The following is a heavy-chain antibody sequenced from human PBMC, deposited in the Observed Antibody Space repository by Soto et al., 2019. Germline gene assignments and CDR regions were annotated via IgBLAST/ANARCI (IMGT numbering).Heavy chain of an antibody. CDR3: ANDYNYGFWRGFQSF. CDR1: GYTFSSYA. J-gene: IGHJ4*02. V-gene: IGHV3-23*01. D-gene: IGHD3-3*01. CDR2: ISGSGGST. Sequence: GGSLRLSCAASGYTFSSYAMSWVRQAPGKGLEWVSAISGSGGSTYYADSVKGRFTISRDNSKNTLYLQMNSLRAEDTAVYYCANDYNYGFWRGFQSFWGQGTLVPGSS.